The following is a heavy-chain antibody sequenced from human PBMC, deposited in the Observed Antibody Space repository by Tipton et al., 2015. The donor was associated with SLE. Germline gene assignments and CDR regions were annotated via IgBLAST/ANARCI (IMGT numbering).Heavy chain of an antibody. J-gene: IGHJ4*02. CDR2: MNPNSGNT. CDR3: VAGYCSSTSCSYFDY. V-gene: IGHV1-8*01. D-gene: IGHD2-2*01. Sequence: QSGAEVKKPGASVKVSCKASGYTFTSYDINWVRQATGQGLEWMGWMNPNSGNTGYAQKFQGRVTMTRNTSISTAYMELSSLRSEDTAVYYCVAGYCSSTSCSYFDYWGQGTLVTVSS. CDR1: GYTFTSYD.